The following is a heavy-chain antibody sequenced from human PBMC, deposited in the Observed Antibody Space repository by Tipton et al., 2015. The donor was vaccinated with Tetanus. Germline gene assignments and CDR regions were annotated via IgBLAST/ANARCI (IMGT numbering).Heavy chain of an antibody. CDR1: GFTFSSYG. CDR3: AKVRLGITIFWPTDV. J-gene: IGHJ6*04. Sequence: SLRLSCAASGFTFSSYGMHWVRQAPGKGLEWVAVISYDGSNKYYADSVKGRFTISRDNSKNTLYLQMNSLRAEDTAVYYCAKVRLGITIFWPTDVWGKGTTVTVSS. V-gene: IGHV3-30*18. D-gene: IGHD3-9*01. CDR2: ISYDGSNK.